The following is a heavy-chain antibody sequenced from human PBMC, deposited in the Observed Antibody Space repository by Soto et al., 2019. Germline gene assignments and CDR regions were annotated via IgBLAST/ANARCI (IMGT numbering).Heavy chain of an antibody. D-gene: IGHD1-26*01. Sequence: VQLEDSGGGWVKPGGSLRLSCAASGFTFISAWINWVRQAPGKGLEWVGRVKSKNDGGAIDYGTPVKGRFIISRDDPMNTAYLQMNSLKIEDTGVYYCVGGSPFEFWGQGTLVTVSS. CDR2: VKSKNDGGAI. CDR3: VGGSPFEF. V-gene: IGHV3-15*05. CDR1: GFTFISAW. J-gene: IGHJ4*02.